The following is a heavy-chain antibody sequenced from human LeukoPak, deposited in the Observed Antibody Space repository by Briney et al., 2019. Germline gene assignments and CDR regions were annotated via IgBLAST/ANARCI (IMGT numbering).Heavy chain of an antibody. CDR3: ARAYTIFGVVIEYFQH. CDR1: GYTFTSYD. V-gene: IGHV1-2*06. Sequence: ASVKVSCKASGYTFTSYDINWVRQAPGQGLEWMGRINPNSGGTNYAQKFQGRVTMTRDTSISTAYMELSRLRSDDTAVYYCARAYTIFGVVIEYFQHWGQGTLVTVSS. CDR2: INPNSGGT. J-gene: IGHJ1*01. D-gene: IGHD3-3*01.